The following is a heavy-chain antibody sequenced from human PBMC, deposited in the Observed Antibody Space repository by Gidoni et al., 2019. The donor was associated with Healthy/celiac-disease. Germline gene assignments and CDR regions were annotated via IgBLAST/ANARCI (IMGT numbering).Heavy chain of an antibody. V-gene: IGHV1-69*01. CDR2: IIPIFGTA. CDR1: GGTFSSYA. CDR3: ARAPPDGDYVSSGMDV. Sequence: QVQLVQSGAEVKKPGSSVKVSCKASGGTFSSYAISWVRQAPGQGLEWMGGIIPIFGTANYAQKFQGRVTITADESTSTAYMELSSLRSEDTAVYYCARAPPDGDYVSSGMDVWGQGTTVTVSS. J-gene: IGHJ6*02. D-gene: IGHD4-17*01.